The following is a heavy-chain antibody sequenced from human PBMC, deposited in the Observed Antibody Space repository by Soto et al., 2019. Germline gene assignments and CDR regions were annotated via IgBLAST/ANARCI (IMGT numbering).Heavy chain of an antibody. Sequence: QVQLVQSGAEVKKPGASVKVSCKASGYTFTSYGISWVRQAPGQGLEWMGWISANNGNTNYANKLPGRVTMTTATSTSTAYMALRSLRSADTAVYYCASDRGSYPLDSWGQGTLVTVSS. D-gene: IGHD1-26*01. V-gene: IGHV1-18*01. CDR1: GYTFTSYG. CDR2: ISANNGNT. CDR3: ASDRGSYPLDS. J-gene: IGHJ4*02.